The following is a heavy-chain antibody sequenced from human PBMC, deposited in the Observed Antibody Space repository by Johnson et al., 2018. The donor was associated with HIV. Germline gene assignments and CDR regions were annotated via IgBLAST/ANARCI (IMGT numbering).Heavy chain of an antibody. CDR2: ISYDGSNK. D-gene: IGHD3-3*01. CDR1: GFTFSNYV. Sequence: VQLVESGGGVVQPGRSLRLSCAASGFTFSNYVMNWVRQAPGRGLEWVAVISYDGSNKYYADSVKGRFTVSRDNSKNTLYLQMNSLRDEDTAVYYCAKRGRTYYDFWSGYSGDAFDIWGQGTLVTVSS. CDR3: AKRGRTYYDFWSGYSGDAFDI. J-gene: IGHJ3*02. V-gene: IGHV3-30*18.